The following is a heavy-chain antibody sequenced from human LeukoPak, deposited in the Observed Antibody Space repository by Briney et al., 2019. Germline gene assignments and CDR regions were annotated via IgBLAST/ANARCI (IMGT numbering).Heavy chain of an antibody. CDR3: AKDHYGGGL. Sequence: GGSLRLSCAASGFTFSSYGMHWVRQAPGKGLEWVANIKPDGSEKQYVDSVRGRFTISRDNARNSLYLQMNSLRAEDTAVYYCAKDHYGGGLWGQGALVTVSS. CDR1: GFTFSSYG. D-gene: IGHD4-23*01. V-gene: IGHV3-7*04. J-gene: IGHJ4*02. CDR2: IKPDGSEK.